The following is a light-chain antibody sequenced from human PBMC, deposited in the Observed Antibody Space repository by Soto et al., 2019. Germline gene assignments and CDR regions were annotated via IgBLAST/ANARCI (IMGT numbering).Light chain of an antibody. CDR1: QSVSSSY. Sequence: EMVLTQSPGTLSLSPGERATLSCRASQSVSSSYLAWYQQKPGQAPRLLIYGASSRATGIPDSFSGSGSGTDFTLTISRLETEDFAVYYCQQYGRARLNFGGETKVDI. V-gene: IGKV3-20*01. CDR2: GAS. J-gene: IGKJ4*01. CDR3: QQYGRARLN.